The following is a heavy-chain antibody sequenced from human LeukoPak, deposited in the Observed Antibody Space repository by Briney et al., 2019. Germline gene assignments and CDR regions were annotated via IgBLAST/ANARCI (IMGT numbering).Heavy chain of an antibody. CDR3: AKDRPNYYGSNGHYYRRDGDY. Sequence: GGSLRLSCAASEFTFSIYAMSWVRQAPGKGLEWVSSITSAGENTFYTGSVKGRFTISRDNSKNTLYLQMNSLRAEDTAIYYCAKDRPNYYGSNGHYYRRDGDYWGQGTLVTVSS. V-gene: IGHV3-23*01. CDR2: ITSAGENT. D-gene: IGHD3-22*01. J-gene: IGHJ4*02. CDR1: EFTFSIYA.